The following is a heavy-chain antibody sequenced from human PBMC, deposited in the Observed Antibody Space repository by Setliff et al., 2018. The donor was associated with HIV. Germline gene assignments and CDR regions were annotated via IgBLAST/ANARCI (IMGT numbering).Heavy chain of an antibody. Sequence: GASVKVSCKTSRGTFTSYAFTWVRQAPGQGLEWMGGIISILNVATYAQKFQGRVTITADKSTSTVYMELSSLRSEDSAVYYCARVLKGYSSSYEAFDIWGQGTMVTV. CDR2: IISILNVA. D-gene: IGHD6-13*01. CDR1: RGTFTSYA. J-gene: IGHJ3*02. CDR3: ARVLKGYSSSYEAFDI. V-gene: IGHV1-69*10.